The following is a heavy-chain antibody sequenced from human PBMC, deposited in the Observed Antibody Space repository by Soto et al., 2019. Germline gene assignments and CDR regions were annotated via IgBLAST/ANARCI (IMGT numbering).Heavy chain of an antibody. CDR1: GGSINSRSYS. V-gene: IGHV4-39*07. J-gene: IGHJ6*02. Sequence: SETLSLTCSVSGGSINSRSYSWGWIRQPPGKGLEWIGTFYNNENPNYNPSLKNRVTISVDSSKNRFYLKLTSVTAADTALYYCARDQTSFGLHVWGQGTKVTVSS. CDR2: FYNNENP. CDR3: ARDQTSFGLHV.